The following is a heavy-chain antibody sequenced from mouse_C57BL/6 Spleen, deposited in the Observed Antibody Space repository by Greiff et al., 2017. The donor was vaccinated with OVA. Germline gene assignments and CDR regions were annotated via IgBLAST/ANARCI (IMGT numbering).Heavy chain of an antibody. CDR3: ASLYGSSSAWFAY. V-gene: IGHV5-6*01. CDR2: ISSGGSYT. D-gene: IGHD1-1*01. J-gene: IGHJ3*01. Sequence: EVKLVESGGDLVKPGGSLKLSCAASGFTFSSYGMSWVRQTPDKRLEWVATISSGGSYTYYPDSVKGRFTISRDNAKNTLYLQMSSLKSEDTAMYYCASLYGSSSAWFAYWGQGTLVTVSA. CDR1: GFTFSSYG.